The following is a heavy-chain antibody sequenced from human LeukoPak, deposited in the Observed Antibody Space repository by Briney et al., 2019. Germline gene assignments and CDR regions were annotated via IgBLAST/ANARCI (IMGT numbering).Heavy chain of an antibody. CDR3: AKDGGRWAFDI. CDR2: TTEGGGST. Sequence: GGSLRLSCAASGFTISSYGMSWVRQSPGKGLEWVSTTTEGGGSTYYADSVMGRFSISRDNSRNTVHLQMSGLRAEDTAAYYCAKDGGRWAFDIWGQGTMVTVSS. J-gene: IGHJ3*02. V-gene: IGHV3-23*01. D-gene: IGHD3-10*01. CDR1: GFTISSYG.